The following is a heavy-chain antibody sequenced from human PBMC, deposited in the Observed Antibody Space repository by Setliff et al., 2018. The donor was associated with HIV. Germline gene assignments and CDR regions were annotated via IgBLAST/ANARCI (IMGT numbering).Heavy chain of an antibody. Sequence: GGSLRLSCVASGFSFNNYWMCWVRQAPGQGLEWVANIDLDGSEKNYVESVKGRFTISRDNAENSLYLQMNSLRADDTATCYCARKLRPGHGVDVWGQGTTVTVSS. D-gene: IGHD3-10*01. J-gene: IGHJ6*02. V-gene: IGHV3-7*01. CDR2: IDLDGSEK. CDR1: GFSFNNYW. CDR3: ARKLRPGHGVDV.